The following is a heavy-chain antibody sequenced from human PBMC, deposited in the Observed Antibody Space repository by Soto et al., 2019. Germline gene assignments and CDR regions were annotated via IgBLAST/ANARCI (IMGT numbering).Heavy chain of an antibody. CDR1: GYTSTSYD. J-gene: IGHJ4*02. D-gene: IGHD5-12*01. V-gene: IGHV1-8*01. CDR2: MNPNSGNT. CDR3: ARAVDSGYDFFDY. Sequence: ASVKVSCKASGYTSTSYDINWVRQATGQGLEWMGWMNPNSGNTGYAQKFQGRVTMTRNTSISTAYMELSSLRSEDTAVYYCARAVDSGYDFFDYWGQGTLVTVSS.